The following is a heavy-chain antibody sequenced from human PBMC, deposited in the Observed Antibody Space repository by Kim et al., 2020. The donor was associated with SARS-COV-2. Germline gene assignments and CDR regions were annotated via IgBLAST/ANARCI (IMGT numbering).Heavy chain of an antibody. Sequence: SETLSLTCTVSGGSISSGGYYWSWIRQHPGKGLEWIGYIYYSGSTYYNPSLKSRVTISVDTSKNQFSLKLSSVTAADTAVYYCARVWTTVTTGRGLYFDYWGQGTLVTVSS. CDR3: ARVWTTVTTGRGLYFDY. V-gene: IGHV4-31*03. D-gene: IGHD4-17*01. CDR1: GGSISSGGYY. J-gene: IGHJ4*02. CDR2: IYYSGST.